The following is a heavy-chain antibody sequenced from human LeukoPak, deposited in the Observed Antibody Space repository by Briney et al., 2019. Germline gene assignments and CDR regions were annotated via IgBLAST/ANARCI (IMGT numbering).Heavy chain of an antibody. D-gene: IGHD4-17*01. CDR2: IYYSGST. CDR1: GGSISSYY. Sequence: SETLSLTCTVSGGSISSYYWSWIRQPPGKGLEWIGYIYYSGSTNYNPSLKGRVTISVDTSKNQFSLKLSSVTAADTAVYYCARHVKGEPEPNDYGDYDPDGAPYFDYWGQGTLVTVSS. CDR3: ARHVKGEPEPNDYGDYDPDGAPYFDY. J-gene: IGHJ4*02. V-gene: IGHV4-59*08.